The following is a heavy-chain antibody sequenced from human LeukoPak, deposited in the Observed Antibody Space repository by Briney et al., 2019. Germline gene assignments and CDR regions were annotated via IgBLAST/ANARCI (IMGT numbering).Heavy chain of an antibody. V-gene: IGHV3-33*01. CDR3: ARDPPAVHSDY. D-gene: IGHD2-2*01. CDR1: GFTFSSYG. J-gene: IGHJ4*02. Sequence: GRSLRLSCAASGFTFSSYGMHWVRQAPGKGLEWVAVIWYDGSNKYYADSVKGRFTISRDNSKNTLYLQMNSLRAEDTAVYYYARDPPAVHSDYWGQGTLVTVSS. CDR2: IWYDGSNK.